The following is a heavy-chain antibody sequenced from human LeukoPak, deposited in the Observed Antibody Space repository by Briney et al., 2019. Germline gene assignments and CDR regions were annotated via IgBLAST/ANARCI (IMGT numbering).Heavy chain of an antibody. Sequence: GGSLRLSCAASGFTFSKYAMSWVRQAPGKGLEWVPGISASGDSTRYADSVKGRVTISRDNSKNTLYLQMNSLRAEDTPVYYCAKSTPTVTTPDAFDIWGQGTMVTVSS. CDR1: GFTFSKYA. D-gene: IGHD4-17*01. J-gene: IGHJ3*02. CDR3: AKSTPTVTTPDAFDI. CDR2: ISASGDST. V-gene: IGHV3-23*01.